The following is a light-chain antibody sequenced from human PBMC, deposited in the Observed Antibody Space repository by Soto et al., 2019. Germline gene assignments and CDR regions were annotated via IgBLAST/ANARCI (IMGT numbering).Light chain of an antibody. V-gene: IGLV1-40*01. J-gene: IGLJ1*01. CDR3: QSYDSRLEV. Sequence: QSVLTQPPSLSGAPGQRVTISCTGSISNIGAGSDVPWYQQLPGTAPQLLIYGNSNRPSGVPDRFSGSKSGTSASLDITGLQAEDEADYYCQSYDSRLEVFGTGTKVTVL. CDR2: GNS. CDR1: ISNIGAGSD.